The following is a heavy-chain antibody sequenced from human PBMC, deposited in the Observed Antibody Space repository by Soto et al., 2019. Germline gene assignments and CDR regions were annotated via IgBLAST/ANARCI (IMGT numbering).Heavy chain of an antibody. CDR2: IYYSGST. J-gene: IGHJ6*02. D-gene: IGHD2-2*01. Sequence: PSETLSLTCTVSGGSISSGGYYWSWIRQHPGKGLEWIGYIYYSGSTYYNPSLKSRVTISVDTSKNQFSLKLSSVTAADTAVYYCARDGIGYCSSTSCENYGMDVWGQGTTVTVSS. CDR3: ARDGIGYCSSTSCENYGMDV. V-gene: IGHV4-31*03. CDR1: GGSISSGGYY.